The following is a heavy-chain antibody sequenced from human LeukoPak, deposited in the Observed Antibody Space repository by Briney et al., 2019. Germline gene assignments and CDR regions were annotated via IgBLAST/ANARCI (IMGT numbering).Heavy chain of an antibody. D-gene: IGHD3-9*01. Sequence: NASETLSLTCTVSGGSINSNSHHWDWIRQAPGKGLEWIGNIYYSGTTSYNPSLKSRVTISVDTSKNQFSLRLSSVTAADTAVYYCARRGDILTDYAFDYWGQGTLVTVSS. CDR3: ARRGDILTDYAFDY. CDR1: GGSINSNSHH. V-gene: IGHV4-39*01. CDR2: IYYSGTT. J-gene: IGHJ4*02.